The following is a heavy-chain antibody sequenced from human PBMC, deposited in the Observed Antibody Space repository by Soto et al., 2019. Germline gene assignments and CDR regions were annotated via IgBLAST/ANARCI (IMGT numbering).Heavy chain of an antibody. J-gene: IGHJ3*02. CDR2: IYPGDSDT. CDR1: GYSFTSYW. V-gene: IGHV5-51*01. D-gene: IGHD4-17*01. Sequence: GESLKISCKGSGYSFTSYWIGWVRQMPGKGLEWMGIIYPGDSDTRYSPSFQGQVTISADKSISTAYLQWSSLKASDTAMYYCARPPYGDYVGAAFDIWGQGTMVTVSS. CDR3: ARPPYGDYVGAAFDI.